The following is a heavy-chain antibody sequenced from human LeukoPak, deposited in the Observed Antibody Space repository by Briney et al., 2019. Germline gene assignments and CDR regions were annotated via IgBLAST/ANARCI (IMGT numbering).Heavy chain of an antibody. V-gene: IGHV3-7*01. CDR3: ARVDVGDLDLYYFDY. CDR2: IKQDGSEK. D-gene: IGHD3-9*01. CDR1: GFTFSSYW. Sequence: GGSLRLSCAASGFTFSSYWMSWVRQAPGKGLEWVANIKQDGSEKYYVDSVKGRFTISRDNAKNSLYLQMNSLRAEDTAVYYCARVDVGDLDLYYFDYWGQGTLVTVSS. J-gene: IGHJ4*02.